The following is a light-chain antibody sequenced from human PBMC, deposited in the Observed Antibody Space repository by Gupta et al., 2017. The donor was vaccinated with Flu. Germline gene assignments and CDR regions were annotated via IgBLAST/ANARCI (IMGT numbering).Light chain of an antibody. CDR2: LVS. Sequence: DIVMTQSPLSLPVTPGEPASISCRSSQSLLHSNGYNYLDWYLQKPGQSPQLLIYLVSNRASGVPDSFSGSGSGTDFTLKISRVEAEDVGVYYCRQALQTPRTFGQGTRLEIK. CDR3: RQALQTPRT. V-gene: IGKV2-28*01. CDR1: QSLLHSNGYNY. J-gene: IGKJ5*01.